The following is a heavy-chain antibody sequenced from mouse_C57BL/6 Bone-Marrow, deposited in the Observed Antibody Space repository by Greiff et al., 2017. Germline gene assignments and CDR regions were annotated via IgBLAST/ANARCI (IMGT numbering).Heavy chain of an antibody. CDR2: IDPSDSYT. CDR1: GYTFTSYW. Sequence: QVQLQQPGAELVMPGASVKLSCKASGYTFTSYWMHWVKQRPGQGLEWIGEIDPSDSYTNYNQKFKGKSTLTVDKSSSTAYMQLSSLTSEDSAGYYCARHRRGYDVWGTGTTVTVAS. V-gene: IGHV1-69*01. CDR3: ARHRRGYDV. J-gene: IGHJ1*03.